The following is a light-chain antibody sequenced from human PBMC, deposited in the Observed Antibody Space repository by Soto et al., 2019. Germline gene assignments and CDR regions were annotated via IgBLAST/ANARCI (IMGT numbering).Light chain of an antibody. CDR3: QQYSTLPHT. J-gene: IGKJ2*01. CDR2: GVS. Sequence: ESLLTQSPGPLSLSPGERATLSCRASQSVSNRFFAWYQQKPGQAPRLLIYGVSSRATGIPDRFSGSGFGTDFTLTISRLEPEDFVVYYCQQYSTLPHTFGQGTKLEVK. CDR1: QSVSNRF. V-gene: IGKV3-20*01.